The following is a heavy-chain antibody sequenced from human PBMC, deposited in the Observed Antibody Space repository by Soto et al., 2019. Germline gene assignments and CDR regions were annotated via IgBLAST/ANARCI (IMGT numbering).Heavy chain of an antibody. J-gene: IGHJ5*01. D-gene: IGHD2-2*03. Sequence: AETLALTSSVSGYLISSRYYWGWVRHTPWQVLEWLGSIDYSARTYKNPSLKSRVSASVDLSKNQFSLNMRSVTAADTAVYLCARGLGIGYESHCFDSWGHGTLVTDS. V-gene: IGHV4-38-2*02. CDR3: ARGLGIGYESHCFDS. CDR1: GYLISSRYY. CDR2: IDYSART.